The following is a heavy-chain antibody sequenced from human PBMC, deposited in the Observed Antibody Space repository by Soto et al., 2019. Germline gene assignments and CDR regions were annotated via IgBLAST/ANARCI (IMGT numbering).Heavy chain of an antibody. D-gene: IGHD3-3*01. J-gene: IGHJ4*02. V-gene: IGHV3-48*01. CDR2: ISSSSSTI. CDR1: RFTFSSYS. CDR3: ARDQTPHPGRTLFWY. Sequence: GGSLRLSCAASRFTFSSYSMNWVRQAPGKGLEWVSYISSSSSTIYYADSVKGRFTISRDNAKNSLYLQMNSLRAEDTAVYYCARDQTPHPGRTLFWYWGQGTLVTVSS.